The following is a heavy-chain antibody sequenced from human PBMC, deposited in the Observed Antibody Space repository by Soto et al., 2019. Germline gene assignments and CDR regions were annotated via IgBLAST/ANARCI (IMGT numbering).Heavy chain of an antibody. CDR1: GGTFSSYA. D-gene: IGHD3-10*01. J-gene: IGHJ5*02. V-gene: IGHV1-69*13. CDR2: IIPIFGTA. CDR3: ARDMVRGVMGFPCESSTTFDP. Sequence: SVKVSCKSSGGTFSSYAISWVRQAPGQGLEWMGGIIPIFGTANYAQKFQGRVTITADESTSTAYMELSSLRSEDTAVYYCARDMVRGVMGFPCESSTTFDPWGKVTPVPVSP.